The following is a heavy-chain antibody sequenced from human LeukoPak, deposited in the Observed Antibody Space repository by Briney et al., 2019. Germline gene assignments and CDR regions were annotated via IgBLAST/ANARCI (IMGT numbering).Heavy chain of an antibody. D-gene: IGHD6-19*01. J-gene: IGHJ4*01. CDR1: GFTVSSNY. Sequence: GGSLRLSCAASGFTVSSNYMSWVRQAPGKGLEWVSVIYSGGSTYYADSVKGRFTISRDNSKNTLYLQMNSLRAEDTAVYYCARGHSSGWYRCPFYYWGHGTLVTVSS. V-gene: IGHV3-53*01. CDR3: ARGHSSGWYRCPFYY. CDR2: IYSGGST.